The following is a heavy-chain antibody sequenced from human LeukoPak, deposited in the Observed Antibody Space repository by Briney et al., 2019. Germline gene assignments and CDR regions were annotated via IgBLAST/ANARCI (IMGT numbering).Heavy chain of an antibody. J-gene: IGHJ4*02. CDR3: ARQYYDILTGYLRIFDY. CDR2: TYYSGST. V-gene: IGHV4-59*08. Sequence: SETLSLTCTVSGGSISSFYWSWIRQPPGKGLEWIGYTYYSGSTNYNPSLKSRVTISVDTSKNQFSLKLSSVTAADTAVYYCARQYYDILTGYLRIFDYWGQGTLVTVSS. D-gene: IGHD3-9*01. CDR1: GGSISSFY.